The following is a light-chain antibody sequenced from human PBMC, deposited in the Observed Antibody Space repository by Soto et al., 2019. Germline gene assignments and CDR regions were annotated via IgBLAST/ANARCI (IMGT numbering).Light chain of an antibody. CDR1: SGNIASGF. Sequence: NFMLTQPLSVSESPGKTVTISCTRSSGNIASGFVQWYQQRPGSAPTTVIYEDNQRPSGVPDRFSGSIDTSSNSTTLTISGLKTEDEADYYCQSSHSSYPYVFGTGTKLTVL. CDR2: EDN. V-gene: IGLV6-57*03. CDR3: QSSHSSYPYV. J-gene: IGLJ1*01.